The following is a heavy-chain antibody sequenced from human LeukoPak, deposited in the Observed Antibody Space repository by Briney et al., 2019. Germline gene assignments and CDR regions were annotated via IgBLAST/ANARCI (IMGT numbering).Heavy chain of an antibody. V-gene: IGHV4-39*01. J-gene: IGHJ4*02. CDR3: ASHLYDCSGYYFFYFDY. Sequence: PSETLSLTCTVSGGSISSSSYYWGWIRQPPGKGLEWIGSIYYSGSTYYNPSLKSRVTISVDTSKNQFSLKLSSVTAADTAVYYCASHLYDCSGYYFFYFDYWGQGTLVTVSS. D-gene: IGHD3-22*01. CDR2: IYYSGST. CDR1: GGSISSSSYY.